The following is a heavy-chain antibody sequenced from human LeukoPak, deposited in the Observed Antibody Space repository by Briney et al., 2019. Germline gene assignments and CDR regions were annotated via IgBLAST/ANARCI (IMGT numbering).Heavy chain of an antibody. D-gene: IGHD6-13*01. CDR3: ARVGRYSSSWYYFDY. V-gene: IGHV1-69*13. Sequence: EASVKVSCKATGGTFSSYAISWVRQAPGQGIEWMGWIIPIFGTANYAQKFQGRVTITADESTSTAYMELSSLRSEDTAVYYCARVGRYSSSWYYFDYWGQGTLVTVSS. CDR2: IIPIFGTA. J-gene: IGHJ4*02. CDR1: GGTFSSYA.